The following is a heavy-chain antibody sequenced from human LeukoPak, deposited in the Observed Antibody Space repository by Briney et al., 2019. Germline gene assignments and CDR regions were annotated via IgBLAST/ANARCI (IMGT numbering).Heavy chain of an antibody. CDR2: IYYSGST. D-gene: IGHD5-12*01. V-gene: IGHV4-59*01. Sequence: PSETLSLTCTVSGGSISSYYWSWIRQPPGEGLEWIGYIYYSGSTNYNPSLKSRATISVDTSKNQFSLKLSSVTAADTAVYYCARVSGYDWESFYDYWGQGTLVTVSS. CDR3: ARVSGYDWESFYDY. J-gene: IGHJ4*02. CDR1: GGSISSYY.